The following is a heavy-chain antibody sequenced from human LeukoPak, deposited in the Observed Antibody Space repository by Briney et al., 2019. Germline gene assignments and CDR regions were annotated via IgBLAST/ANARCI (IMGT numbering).Heavy chain of an antibody. Sequence: SETLSLTCTVSGGSISTYYWSWIRQPPGKGLEWIGFISYSGNTNYNPSLKSRVTISLDTSKNQFSLKLISVTAADTAVYYCARGVGSGYTDYWGQGALVTVSS. J-gene: IGHJ4*02. D-gene: IGHD3-22*01. CDR1: GGSISTYY. V-gene: IGHV4-59*01. CDR3: ARGVGSGYTDY. CDR2: ISYSGNT.